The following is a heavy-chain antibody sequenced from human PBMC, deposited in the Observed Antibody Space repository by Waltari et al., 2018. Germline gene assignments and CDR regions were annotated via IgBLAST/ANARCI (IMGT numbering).Heavy chain of an antibody. V-gene: IGHV4-38-2*01. Sequence: QVQLQESGPGLVKPSETLSLTCAVSGYSISSGYYWGWIRQPPGKGLEWIGSIYHSGSTYYNPSLKSRVTISVDTSKNQFSLKLSSVTAADTAVYYCAKAYYFDYWGQGTLVTVSS. CDR1: GYSISSGYY. CDR2: IYHSGST. CDR3: AKAYYFDY. J-gene: IGHJ4*02.